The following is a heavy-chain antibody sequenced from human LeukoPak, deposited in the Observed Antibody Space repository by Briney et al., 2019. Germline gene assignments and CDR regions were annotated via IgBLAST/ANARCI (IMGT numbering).Heavy chain of an antibody. V-gene: IGHV3-23*01. CDR2: ISGSGGSS. J-gene: IGHJ4*02. Sequence: GGSLRLSCAASGFTFNSYAMSWVRQAPGKGLEWVSTISGSGGSSYYADSVKGRFTISRDNSKNTLYLQMNSLRAEDTAVYYCAEEGGIAAVQYQFDYWGQGTLVTVSS. D-gene: IGHD6-13*01. CDR1: GFTFNSYA. CDR3: AEEGGIAAVQYQFDY.